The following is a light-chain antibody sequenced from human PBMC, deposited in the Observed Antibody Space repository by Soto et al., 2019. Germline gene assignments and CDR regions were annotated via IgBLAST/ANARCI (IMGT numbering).Light chain of an antibody. V-gene: IGKV3-11*01. CDR1: QSVSSY. J-gene: IGKJ4*01. CDR2: DAS. CDR3: QQRSNWPLT. Sequence: EIVLTQSPATLSLSPGERATLSCRASQSVSSYFAWYQQKPGQAPRLLIYDASNRATGIPARFIGSGSWTDLTLTISSLEPEDFAVYYCQQRSNWPLTFGGGTKVEIK.